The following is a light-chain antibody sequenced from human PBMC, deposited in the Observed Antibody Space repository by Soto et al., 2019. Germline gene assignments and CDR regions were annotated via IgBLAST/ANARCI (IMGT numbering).Light chain of an antibody. Sequence: QSVLTQPPSVSGAPGQRVTISCTGSSSNIGAGYDVHWYQQLPGTAPKLLIYGNSNRPSGVPDRFSASKSDTSASLAITGLQAEDEADYYCQSYDSSLSVYVVFGGGTKLTVL. CDR2: GNS. V-gene: IGLV1-40*01. CDR3: QSYDSSLSVYVV. CDR1: SSNIGAGYD. J-gene: IGLJ2*01.